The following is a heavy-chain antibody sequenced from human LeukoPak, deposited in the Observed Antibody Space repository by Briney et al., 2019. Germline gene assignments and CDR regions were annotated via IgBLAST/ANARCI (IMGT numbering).Heavy chain of an antibody. CDR3: ARDRIIYGDYGDAFDI. J-gene: IGHJ3*02. D-gene: IGHD4-17*01. CDR1: GFTFSNYS. Sequence: PGGSLRLSCAASGFTFSNYSMNWVRQAPGRGLEWVSSISSSSSYIYYADSLKGRFTISRDNSKNSLYLQMNSLRAENTDVYYCARDRIIYGDYGDAFDIWGQGTMVTVSS. CDR2: ISSSSSYI. V-gene: IGHV3-21*01.